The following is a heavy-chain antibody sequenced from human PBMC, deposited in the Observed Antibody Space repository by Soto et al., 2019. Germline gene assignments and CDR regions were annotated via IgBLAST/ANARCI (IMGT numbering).Heavy chain of an antibody. CDR1: GYTFTGYY. Sequence: ASVKVSCKASGYTFTGYYMHWVRQAPGQGLEWMGWINPNSGGTNYAQKFQGWVTMTRDTSISTAYMELSRLRSDDTAVYYCARDGGYCSSTSCYSGMDVGAQGPTAPVSS. J-gene: IGHJ6*02. V-gene: IGHV1-2*04. CDR2: INPNSGGT. CDR3: ARDGGYCSSTSCYSGMDV. D-gene: IGHD2-2*01.